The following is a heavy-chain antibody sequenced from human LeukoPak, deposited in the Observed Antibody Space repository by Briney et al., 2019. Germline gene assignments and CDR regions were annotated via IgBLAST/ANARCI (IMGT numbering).Heavy chain of an antibody. CDR3: ARSSPYYYDSSGYYGWYYYYGMDV. CDR1: GGSISSYY. Sequence: PSETLSLTCTVSGGSISSYYWSWIRQPPGKGLEWIGYIYYSGSTNYNPSLKSRVTISVGTSKNQFSLKLSSVTAADTAVYYCARSSPYYYDSSGYYGWYYYYGMDVWGQGTTVTVSS. V-gene: IGHV4-59*01. D-gene: IGHD3-22*01. CDR2: IYYSGST. J-gene: IGHJ6*02.